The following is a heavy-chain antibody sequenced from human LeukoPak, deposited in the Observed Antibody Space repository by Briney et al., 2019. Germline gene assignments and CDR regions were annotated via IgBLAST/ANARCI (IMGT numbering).Heavy chain of an antibody. D-gene: IGHD2-15*01. Sequence: SETLSLTCAVYGGSFSGYYWSWIRQPPGKGLEWIGEINHSGSTNYDPSLKSRVTMSVDTSKNQFSLKLSSVTAADTAVYYCARLVAANYYYYGMDVWGQGTTVTVSS. V-gene: IGHV4-34*01. J-gene: IGHJ6*02. CDR1: GGSFSGYY. CDR3: ARLVAANYYYYGMDV. CDR2: INHSGST.